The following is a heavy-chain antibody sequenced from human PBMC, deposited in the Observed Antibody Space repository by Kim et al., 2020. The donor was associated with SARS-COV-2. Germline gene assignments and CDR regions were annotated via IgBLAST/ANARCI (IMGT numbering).Heavy chain of an antibody. CDR2: IYSDGSNT. CDR1: GFTFSSYW. D-gene: IGHD2-15*01. V-gene: IGHV3-74*01. Sequence: GGSLRLSCAASGFTFSSYWMHWVRQAPGKGLVWVSRIYSDGSNTAYADSVKGRFTISRDNAKNTLYLQMNSLRAEDTAVYYCARARLPTGNWFDPWGQGTLVTVSS. J-gene: IGHJ5*02. CDR3: ARARLPTGNWFDP.